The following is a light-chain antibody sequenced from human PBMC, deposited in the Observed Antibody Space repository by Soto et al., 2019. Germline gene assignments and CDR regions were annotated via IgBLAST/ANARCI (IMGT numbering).Light chain of an antibody. V-gene: IGLV2-14*01. CDR2: EVT. CDR3: SSYTSSNTPYV. J-gene: IGLJ1*01. CDR1: SSDVGAYHF. Sequence: QSVLTQPASVSGSPGQSITISCTGSSSDVGAYHFVSWYQHHPGKAPKLILYEVTARPSGVSSRFSGSKSGNTASLTISGLQADDEANYYCSSYTSSNTPYVFXTGTKV.